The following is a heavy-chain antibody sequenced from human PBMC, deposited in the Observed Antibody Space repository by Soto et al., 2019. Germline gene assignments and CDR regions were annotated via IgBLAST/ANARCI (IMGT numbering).Heavy chain of an antibody. CDR1: GGTFSSYA. CDR2: IIPIFGTA. CDR3: ARGPTYSSGWYAWFDP. D-gene: IGHD6-19*01. J-gene: IGHJ5*02. V-gene: IGHV1-69*13. Sequence: ASVKVSCKASGGTFSSYAISWVRQAPGQGLEWMGGIIPIFGTANYAQKFQGRVTITADESTSTAYMELSSLRSEDTAVYYCARGPTYSSGWYAWFDPWGQGTLVTVSS.